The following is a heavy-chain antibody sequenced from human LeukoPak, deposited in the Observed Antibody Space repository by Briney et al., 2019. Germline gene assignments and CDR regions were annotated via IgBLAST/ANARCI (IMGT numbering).Heavy chain of an antibody. J-gene: IGHJ4*02. V-gene: IGHV3-23*01. CDR3: ARGRYTYEY. Sequence: PGGSLRLSCAASGFSFSSYAMGWVRQAPGKGLEWVSVISGSGGSAHNADSVKGRFTISRDNSKNTLYLQMNSLRAEDTAMYYCARGRYTYEYWGQGTLVTVSS. CDR1: GFSFSSYA. D-gene: IGHD1-1*01. CDR2: ISGSGGSA.